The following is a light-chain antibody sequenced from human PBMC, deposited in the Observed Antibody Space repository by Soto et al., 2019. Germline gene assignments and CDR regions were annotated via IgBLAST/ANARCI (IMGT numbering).Light chain of an antibody. V-gene: IGKV1-5*01. J-gene: IGKJ4*01. CDR3: QHYDSYPIS. Sequence: DIQMTQSPSTLSAYVGDRVTITCRASQSITRALAWYQQKPGKAPKFLISDASSLQSGVPSRFSGSGSGTEFTLTISSLQPDDFATYYCQHYDSYPISFGGGTKVDIK. CDR1: QSITRA. CDR2: DAS.